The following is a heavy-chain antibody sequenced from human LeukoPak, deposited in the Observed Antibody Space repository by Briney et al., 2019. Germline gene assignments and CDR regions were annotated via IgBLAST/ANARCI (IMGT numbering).Heavy chain of an antibody. J-gene: IGHJ6*03. CDR2: ISGSGSTI. Sequence: GGSLRLSCAASGFTFSSYEMNWVRQAPGKGLEWVSYISGSGSTIYYADSVKGRFTISRDNAKNSLYLQMNSLRAEDTAVYYCARDYRLLYYYYYMDVWGKGTTVTVSS. CDR1: GFTFSSYE. CDR3: ARDYRLLYYYYYMDV. V-gene: IGHV3-48*03. D-gene: IGHD2/OR15-2a*01.